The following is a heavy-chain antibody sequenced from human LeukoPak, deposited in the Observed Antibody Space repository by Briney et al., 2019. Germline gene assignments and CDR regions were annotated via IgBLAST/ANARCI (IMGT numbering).Heavy chain of an antibody. J-gene: IGHJ6*02. CDR3: ARGRALCSSGSHCYGMDV. D-gene: IGHD3-10*01. CDR2: ISGSGGST. V-gene: IGHV3-23*01. Sequence: GGSLRLSCAASGFTFSSYDMSWVRQAPGKGLEWVSAISGSGGSTYYADSVKGRFTISRDNSKNTLYLQMNSLRAEDTAVYYCARGRALCSSGSHCYGMDVWGPGTTVTVSS. CDR1: GFTFSSYD.